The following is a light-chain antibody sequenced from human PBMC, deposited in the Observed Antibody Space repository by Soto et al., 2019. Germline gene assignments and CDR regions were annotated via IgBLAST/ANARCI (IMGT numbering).Light chain of an antibody. Sequence: QSALTQPPSASGSPGQSVTISCTGTSSDVGGYNYVSWYQQYPGRAPKLMIYEVTKRPSGVADRFSGSKSGNTASLTVSGLEAEDEADDYCSSYAASNNFYFVFGGGTKVTVL. CDR1: SSDVGGYNY. CDR2: EVT. J-gene: IGLJ3*02. V-gene: IGLV2-8*01. CDR3: SSYAASNNFYFV.